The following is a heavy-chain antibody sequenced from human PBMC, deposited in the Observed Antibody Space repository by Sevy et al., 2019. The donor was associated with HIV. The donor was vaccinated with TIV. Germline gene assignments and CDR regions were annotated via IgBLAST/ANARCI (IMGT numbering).Heavy chain of an antibody. Sequence: ASVKVSCKASGYTFTSYGITWVRQAPGQGLEWMGWINPKNGNTKYAQKFQGRLTMTTDTSTSTVYMELRSLRSDDTAIYYCARTYCTNGVCYYYYGMDVWGQGTTVTVSS. CDR2: INPKNGNT. CDR3: ARTYCTNGVCYYYYGMDV. D-gene: IGHD2-8*01. V-gene: IGHV1-18*04. J-gene: IGHJ6*02. CDR1: GYTFTSYG.